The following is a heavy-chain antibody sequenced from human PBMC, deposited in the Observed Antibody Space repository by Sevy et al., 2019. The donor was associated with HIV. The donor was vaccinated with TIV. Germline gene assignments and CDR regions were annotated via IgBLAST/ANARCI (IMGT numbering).Heavy chain of an antibody. D-gene: IGHD3-22*01. CDR1: GYTLTKLS. CDR2: FDPEDGET. CDR3: ATTKDYYESSGSPFDY. J-gene: IGHJ4*02. V-gene: IGHV1-24*01. Sequence: ASVKVSCKVSGYTLTKLSMHWVRQGPGKGLEWMGSFDPEDGETIYAQKFQGRVTMTEDTSTDTAHMGLRSLKSEDTAVYYCATTKDYYESSGSPFDYWGQGTLVTVSS.